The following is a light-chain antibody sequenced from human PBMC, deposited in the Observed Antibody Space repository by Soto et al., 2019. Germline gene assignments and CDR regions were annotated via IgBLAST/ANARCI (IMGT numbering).Light chain of an antibody. CDR2: DAS. CDR3: QQYDNLPIT. CDR1: QEISNY. V-gene: IGKV1-33*01. Sequence: DIQMTHSPSTLSASVGDRVTITCQASQEISNYLNWYQQKPGKAPKLLIYDASNLETGVPSRFSGSGSWTDFTFTISSLQPEDIATYYCQQYDNLPITFGQGTRLEI. J-gene: IGKJ5*01.